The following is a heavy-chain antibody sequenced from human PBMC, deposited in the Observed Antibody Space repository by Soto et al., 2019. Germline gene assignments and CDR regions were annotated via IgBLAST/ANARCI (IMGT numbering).Heavy chain of an antibody. Sequence: QVQLVESGGGVVQPGRSLRLSCAASGFTFSSYAMHWVRQAPGKGLEWVAVMSYDGSNKYYADSVKGRFTISRDNSKNTLYLQMNSLRAEDTAVYYCAREDFEYSSSLDYWGQGTLVTVSS. CDR3: AREDFEYSSSLDY. CDR1: GFTFSSYA. V-gene: IGHV3-30-3*01. CDR2: MSYDGSNK. D-gene: IGHD6-6*01. J-gene: IGHJ4*02.